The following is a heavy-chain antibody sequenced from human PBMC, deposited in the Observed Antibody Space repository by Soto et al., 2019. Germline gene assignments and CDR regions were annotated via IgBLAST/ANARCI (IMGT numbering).Heavy chain of an antibody. Sequence: QVQLVQSGAEVQKPGSSVKVSCEASGGTFSSYAFNWVRQAPGQGLQWMGGIIPVSATTNYAQKFQGRVTITADKFTSTAYMELSSLRSEDTAVYFCAIGHTTGWYTSFDFWGQGTLVTVSS. CDR1: GGTFSSYA. CDR3: AIGHTTGWYTSFDF. D-gene: IGHD6-19*01. CDR2: IIPVSATT. V-gene: IGHV1-69*06. J-gene: IGHJ4*02.